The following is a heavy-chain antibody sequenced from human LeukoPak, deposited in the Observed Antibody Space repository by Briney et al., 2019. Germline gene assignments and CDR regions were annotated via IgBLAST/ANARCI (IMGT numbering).Heavy chain of an antibody. CDR2: INSDGSST. V-gene: IGHV3-74*01. J-gene: IGHJ4*02. Sequence: PGGSLRLSCAASGFTFSSYWMPWVRQAPGKGLVWVSRINSDGSSTSYADSVKGRVTISRDNAKNTLYLQMNSLRAEDTAVYYCAGDGGLERYFDYWGQGTLVTVSS. CDR3: AGDGGLERYFDY. CDR1: GFTFSSYW. D-gene: IGHD1-1*01.